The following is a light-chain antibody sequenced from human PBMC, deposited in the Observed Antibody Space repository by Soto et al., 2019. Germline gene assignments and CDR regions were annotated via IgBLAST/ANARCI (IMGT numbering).Light chain of an antibody. CDR3: SSHAGINSIHVV. Sequence: QSALTQPPSASGSAGQSVTISCAGTSSDIGHFDFVSWYQQHPGKAPKLMIYEVTKRPSGVPNRFSGSKFGNTASLTISGLQAEDEGDYYCSSHAGINSIHVVFGGGSKLTVL. CDR1: SSDIGHFDF. V-gene: IGLV2-8*01. J-gene: IGLJ3*02. CDR2: EVT.